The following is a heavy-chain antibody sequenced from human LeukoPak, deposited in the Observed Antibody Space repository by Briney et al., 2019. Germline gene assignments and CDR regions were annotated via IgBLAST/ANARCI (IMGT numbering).Heavy chain of an antibody. CDR1: GGSIRSSYYY. CDR3: ATLGEYYDSSGYYYN. V-gene: IGHV4-39*01. Sequence: SETLSLTCTVSGGSIRSSYYYWGWIRQPPGKGLEWIGSIYDSGSTYYNPSLKSRVTISVDTSKNQFSLMLNSVTAADTAEYYCATLGEYYDSSGYYYNWGQGTLVTVSS. J-gene: IGHJ4*02. CDR2: IYDSGST. D-gene: IGHD3-22*01.